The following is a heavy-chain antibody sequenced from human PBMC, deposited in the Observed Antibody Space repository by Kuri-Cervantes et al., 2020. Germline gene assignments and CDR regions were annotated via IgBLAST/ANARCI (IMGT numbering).Heavy chain of an antibody. CDR2: INPNSGGT. V-gene: IGHV1-2*02. Sequence: ASVKVSCKASGYTFTGYYMHWVRQAPGQGLEWMGWINPNSGGTNYAQKFQGRVTMTRDTSISTAYMELSRLRSDDTAVYYCARDLNHYGSGSYYDYYYYYGMDVWGQGTTVTVSS. CDR3: ARDLNHYGSGSYYDYYYYYGMDV. J-gene: IGHJ6*02. CDR1: GYTFTGYY. D-gene: IGHD3-10*01.